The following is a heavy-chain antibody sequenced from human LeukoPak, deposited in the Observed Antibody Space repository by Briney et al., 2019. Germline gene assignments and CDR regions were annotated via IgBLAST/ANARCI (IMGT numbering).Heavy chain of an antibody. CDR2: ISWNSGSI. D-gene: IGHD6-19*01. CDR3: ARDQGRGSGWYDYYYYYYMDV. J-gene: IGHJ6*03. CDR1: GFTFDDYA. Sequence: GGSLRLSCAASGFTFDDYAMHWVRQAPGKGLEWVSGISWNSGSIGYADSVKGRFTISRDNAKNSLYLQMNSLRAEDTAVYYCARDQGRGSGWYDYYYYYYMDVWGKGTTVTVSS. V-gene: IGHV3-9*01.